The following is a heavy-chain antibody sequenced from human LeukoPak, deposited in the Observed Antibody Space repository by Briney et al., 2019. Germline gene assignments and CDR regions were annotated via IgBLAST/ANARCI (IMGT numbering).Heavy chain of an antibody. CDR2: IYYSGST. Sequence: PSETLSLTCTVSGGSISSYYWSWIRQPPGKGLEWIGYIYYSGSTNYNPSLKSRVTISVGTSKNQFSLKLSSVTAADTAVYYCASATGYYYDSSGYPRSDAFDIWGQGTMVTVSS. D-gene: IGHD3-22*01. CDR3: ASATGYYYDSSGYPRSDAFDI. V-gene: IGHV4-59*01. J-gene: IGHJ3*02. CDR1: GGSISSYY.